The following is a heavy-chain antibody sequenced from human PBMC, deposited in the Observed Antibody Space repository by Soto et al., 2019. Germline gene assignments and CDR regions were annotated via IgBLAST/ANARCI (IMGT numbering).Heavy chain of an antibody. CDR3: ARSGYSYGYHY. V-gene: IGHV2-5*02. Sequence: QITLKESGPTLVKPTQTLTLTCTFSGFSLSTSGVGVGWIRQPPGKALEWLALIYWDDDKRYSPSLKSRLTXTXVTSKNQVVLTMTNMDPVDTATYYCARSGYSYGYHYWGQGTLVTVSS. CDR2: IYWDDDK. J-gene: IGHJ4*02. D-gene: IGHD5-18*01. CDR1: GFSLSTSGVG.